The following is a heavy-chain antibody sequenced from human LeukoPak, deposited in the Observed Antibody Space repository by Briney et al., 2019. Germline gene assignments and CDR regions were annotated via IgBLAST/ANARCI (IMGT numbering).Heavy chain of an antibody. CDR1: GGSFSGYY. CDR2: INHSGST. D-gene: IGHD3-10*01. J-gene: IGHJ4*02. Sequence: SETLSLTCAVYGGSFSGYYWSWIRQPPGKGLEWIGEINHSGSTNYNPSLKSRVTISVDTSKNQFSLKLSSVTAADTAVYYCARGRRFWWYYGSGSYSQTPYYFDYWGQGTLVTVSS. V-gene: IGHV4-34*01. CDR3: ARGRRFWWYYGSGSYSQTPYYFDY.